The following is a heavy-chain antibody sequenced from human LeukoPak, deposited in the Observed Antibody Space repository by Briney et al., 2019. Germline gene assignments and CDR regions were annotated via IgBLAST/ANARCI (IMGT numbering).Heavy chain of an antibody. CDR1: GGSISSYY. Sequence: PSETLSLTCTVSGGSISSYYWSWIRQPPGKGLEWIGYIYYSGSTNYNPSLKSRVTISVDTSKNQFSLKRSSVTAADTAVYYCARGWFGELFWFDPWGQGTLVTVSS. V-gene: IGHV4-59*01. CDR3: ARGWFGELFWFDP. J-gene: IGHJ5*02. CDR2: IYYSGST. D-gene: IGHD3-10*01.